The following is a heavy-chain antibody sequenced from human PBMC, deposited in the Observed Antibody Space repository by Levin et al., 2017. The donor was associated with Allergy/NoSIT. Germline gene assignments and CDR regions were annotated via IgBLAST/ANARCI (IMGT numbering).Heavy chain of an antibody. CDR2: IWYDGSNK. J-gene: IGHJ6*02. Sequence: GGSLRLSCAASGFTFSSYGMHWVRQAPGKGLEWVAVIWYDGSNKYYAEAVKGRFTISRDNSKNTLFLQMNSLRAEDTAVYYCATDDPDPGAAHPIIQYYYGMDVWGHGTTVTVSS. D-gene: IGHD1-26*01. CDR1: GFTFSSYG. CDR3: ATDDPDPGAAHPIIQYYYGMDV. V-gene: IGHV3-33*01.